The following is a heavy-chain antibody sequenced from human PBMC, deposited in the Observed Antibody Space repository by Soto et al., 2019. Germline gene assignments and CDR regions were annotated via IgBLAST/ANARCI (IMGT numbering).Heavy chain of an antibody. CDR1: GFTFTAYY. V-gene: IGHV3-7*03. J-gene: IGHJ4*02. Sequence: GGSLRLSCAASGFTFTAYYMTWVRQAPGKGLEWVASIKNDGSEQYYVDSVKGRFTISRDNAKNSLYLQMNSLRAGDTALYYCSRENWFQDYWGQGTLVTVSS. CDR2: IKNDGSEQ. CDR3: SRENWFQDY. D-gene: IGHD3-10*01.